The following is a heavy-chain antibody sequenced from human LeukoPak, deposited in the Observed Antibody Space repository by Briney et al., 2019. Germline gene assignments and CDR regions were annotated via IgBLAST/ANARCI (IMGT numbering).Heavy chain of an antibody. V-gene: IGHV3-23*01. D-gene: IGHD3-22*01. Sequence: GGSLRLSCAASGFTFSSYAMSWVRQAPGKGLEWVSAISGSGGSTYYADPVKGRFTISRDNSKNTLYLQMNSLRAEDTAVYYCARDEGDYYDSSGYNHWGQGTLVTVSS. J-gene: IGHJ5*02. CDR2: ISGSGGST. CDR1: GFTFSSYA. CDR3: ARDEGDYYDSSGYNH.